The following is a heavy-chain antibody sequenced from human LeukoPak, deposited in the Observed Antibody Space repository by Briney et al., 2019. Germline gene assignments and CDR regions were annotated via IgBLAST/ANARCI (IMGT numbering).Heavy chain of an antibody. D-gene: IGHD6-19*01. CDR3: AKVPRPEQWLGLPWAAFDY. CDR1: GFTFSSYW. V-gene: IGHV3-74*01. CDR2: INSDGSST. J-gene: IGHJ4*02. Sequence: GGSLRLSCAASGFTFSSYWMHWVRQAPGKGLVWVSRINSDGSSTSYADSVKGRFTISRDNAKNTLYLQMNSLRAEDTAVYYCAKVPRPEQWLGLPWAAFDYWGQGTLVTVSS.